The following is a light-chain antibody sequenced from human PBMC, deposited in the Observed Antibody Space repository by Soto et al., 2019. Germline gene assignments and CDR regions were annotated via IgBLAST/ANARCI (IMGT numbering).Light chain of an antibody. J-gene: IGKJ5*01. V-gene: IGKV3-20*01. CDR1: QSFXSSY. CDR3: QEYEGAPST. CDR2: CSS. Sequence: IVLTQSPGTLSLSPGESATLSCRASQSFXSSYSAWDQQKPGKAPSLPXACSSSTATGSPDRLSGSGSVTDFTLTISSLHSEDFAVYYCQEYEGAPSTFGLGTRLEIK.